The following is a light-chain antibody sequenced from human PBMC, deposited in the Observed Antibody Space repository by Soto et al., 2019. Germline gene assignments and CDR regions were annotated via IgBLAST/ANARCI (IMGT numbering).Light chain of an antibody. CDR3: FLYYDVSRV. V-gene: IGLV7-46*01. Sequence: QAVVTQEPSLTVSPGGTVTLTCGSITGPLTSGHFPYWFQQKPGQAPRALIFDTSSKHSWTPARFSGSLLGGKAALTLSGAQPEDEADYYCFLYYDVSRVFGGGTKLTVL. CDR2: DTS. J-gene: IGLJ3*02. CDR1: TGPLTSGHF.